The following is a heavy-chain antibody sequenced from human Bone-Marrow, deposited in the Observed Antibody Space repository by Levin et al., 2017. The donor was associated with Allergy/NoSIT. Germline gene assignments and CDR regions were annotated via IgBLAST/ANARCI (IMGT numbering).Heavy chain of an antibody. Sequence: GESLKISCEASGFVFRSYGMHWVRQAPGKGPEWVAVISYEEDKKYYADSVNGRFTVSRDNSKNTLYLQMNSLRPEDTAVYYCAKGQHLNTVALIDNWGQGALVTVSS. D-gene: IGHD4-23*01. CDR2: ISYEEDKK. CDR1: GFVFRSYG. CDR3: AKGQHLNTVALIDN. J-gene: IGHJ4*02. V-gene: IGHV3-30*18.